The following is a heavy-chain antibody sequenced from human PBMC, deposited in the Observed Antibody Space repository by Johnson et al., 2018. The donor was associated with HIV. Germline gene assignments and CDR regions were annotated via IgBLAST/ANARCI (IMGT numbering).Heavy chain of an antibody. Sequence: QVQLVDSGGGVVQPGKSLRLFCAVSGFTFSTYTMHWVRQAPGRGLEWVAVISYDGSNKYYADSVKGRFTISRDNSKNTLYLQMNSLRAEDTAVYYCARAVARGQWLANGYIWGQGTMVTVSS. V-gene: IGHV3-30*04. CDR1: GFTFSTYT. D-gene: IGHD6-19*01. CDR3: ARAVARGQWLANGYI. CDR2: ISYDGSNK. J-gene: IGHJ3*02.